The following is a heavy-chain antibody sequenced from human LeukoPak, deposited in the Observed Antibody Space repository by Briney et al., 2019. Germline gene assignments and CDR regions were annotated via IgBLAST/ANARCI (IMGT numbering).Heavy chain of an antibody. D-gene: IGHD3-22*01. CDR3: AGVVVIPYDAFDI. Sequence: SETLSLTCAVSGGSFSGYYWSWIRQPPGKGLEWIGEINHSGSTNYNPSLKSRVTISVDTSKNQFSLKLSSVTAADTAVYYCAGVVVIPYDAFDIWGQGTMVTVSS. CDR1: GGSFSGYY. CDR2: INHSGST. V-gene: IGHV4-34*01. J-gene: IGHJ3*02.